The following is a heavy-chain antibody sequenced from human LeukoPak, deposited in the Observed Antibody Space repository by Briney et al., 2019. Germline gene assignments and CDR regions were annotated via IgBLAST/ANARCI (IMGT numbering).Heavy chain of an antibody. CDR2: IIPIFGTA. Sequence: ASVKVSCKASGGTFSSYAISWVRQAPGQELEWMGGIIPIFGTANYAQKFQGRVTITADESTSTAYMELSSLRSEDTAVYYCARTASSGWYSFDYWGQGTLVTVSS. CDR1: GGTFSSYA. J-gene: IGHJ4*02. D-gene: IGHD6-19*01. CDR3: ARTASSGWYSFDY. V-gene: IGHV1-69*01.